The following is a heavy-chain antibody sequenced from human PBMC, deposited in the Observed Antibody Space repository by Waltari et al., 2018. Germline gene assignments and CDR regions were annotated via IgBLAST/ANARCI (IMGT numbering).Heavy chain of an antibody. J-gene: IGHJ5*02. CDR2: IYHSGST. V-gene: IGHV4-38-2*01. Sequence: QVQLQESGPGLVKPSETLSLTCAVSGYSISSGYYWGWIRQPPGKGLEWIGSIYHSGSTCYNPSLKSRVTISVDTSKNQFSLKLSSVTAADTAVYYCARLFGRFGTHTVFDPWGQGTLVTVSS. CDR3: ARLFGRFGTHTVFDP. D-gene: IGHD3-3*01. CDR1: GYSISSGYY.